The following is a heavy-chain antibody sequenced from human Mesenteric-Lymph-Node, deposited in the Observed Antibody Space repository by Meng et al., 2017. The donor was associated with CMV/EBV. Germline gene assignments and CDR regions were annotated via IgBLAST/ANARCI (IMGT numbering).Heavy chain of an antibody. CDR2: IYGTGIT. CDR1: GVSVTSGAYH. V-gene: IGHV4-61*08. D-gene: IGHD2/OR15-2a*01. J-gene: IGHJ4*02. Sequence: VSLHEAGPGLWKPSETLSLTCIVSGVSVTSGAYHWSWIRQSPGKGLEWIGYIYGTGITIYNPSLKSRVTILLETSKNQFSLKLNSVTTADTAVYYCAKSRSSTPGIVDDWGQGTLVTVSS. CDR3: AKSRSSTPGIVDD.